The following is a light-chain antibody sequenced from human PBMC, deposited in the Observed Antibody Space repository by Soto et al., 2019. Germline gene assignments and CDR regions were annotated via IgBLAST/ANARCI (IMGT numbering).Light chain of an antibody. CDR2: EGS. Sequence: SVLTQPASVSGSPGQSITLSCTGTSSDVGSYNLVSWYQQHPGKAPKLMIYEGSKRPSGVSNRFSGSKSGNTASLTFSGLQAEDEADYYCCSYAGSSTFVFGTGTKVTVL. CDR3: CSYAGSSTFV. J-gene: IGLJ1*01. CDR1: SSDVGSYNL. V-gene: IGLV2-23*03.